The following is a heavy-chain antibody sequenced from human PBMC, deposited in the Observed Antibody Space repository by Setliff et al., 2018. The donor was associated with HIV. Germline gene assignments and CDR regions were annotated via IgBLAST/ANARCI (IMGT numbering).Heavy chain of an antibody. V-gene: IGHV1-2*02. D-gene: IGHD5-12*01. CDR2: INPNSGGT. CDR1: GCTFTGYY. CDR3: ARDWLPRVLRY. Sequence: GASVKVSCKVSGCTFTGYYMHWVRQAPGQGLEWMGWINPNSGGTNYAQKLQGRVTMTTDTSTSTAYMELRSLRSDDTAVYYCARDWLPRVLRYWGQGTLVTVSS. J-gene: IGHJ4*02.